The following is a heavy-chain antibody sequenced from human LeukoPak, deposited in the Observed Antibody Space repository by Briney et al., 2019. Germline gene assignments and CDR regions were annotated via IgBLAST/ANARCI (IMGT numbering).Heavy chain of an antibody. J-gene: IGHJ4*02. CDR1: GFTFSSYE. V-gene: IGHV3-48*03. CDR3: ARASGRKGLLRITQYYFDY. CDR2: ISSSGSTI. D-gene: IGHD1-14*01. Sequence: GGSLRLSCAASGFTFSSYEMNWVRQAPGKGLEWVSYISSSGSTIYYADSVKGRFTISRDNAKNSLYLQMNSLRAEDTAVYYCARASGRKGLLRITQYYFDYWGQGTLVTVSS.